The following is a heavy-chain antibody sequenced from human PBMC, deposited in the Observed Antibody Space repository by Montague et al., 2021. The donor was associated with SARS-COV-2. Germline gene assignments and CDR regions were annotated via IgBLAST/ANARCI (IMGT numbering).Heavy chain of an antibody. V-gene: IGHV6-1*01. CDR1: GDRVSSNIAT. CDR3: ARIPVGSKYYFDF. CDR2: AYYRSKWYN. Sequence: CAISGDRVSSNIATWNWIGQSPLRGLEWLGRAYYRSKWYNDYAESVKSRITIDPDTSKHQFSLHLNSVTPEDTAVYYCARIPVGSKYYFDFRGQGTLVTVSS. J-gene: IGHJ4*02. D-gene: IGHD2-2*01.